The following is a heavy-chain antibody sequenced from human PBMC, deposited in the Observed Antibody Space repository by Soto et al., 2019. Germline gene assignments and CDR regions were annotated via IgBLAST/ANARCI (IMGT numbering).Heavy chain of an antibody. J-gene: IGHJ4*02. Sequence: GGSLRLSCVVSGLTVSTNSMNWVRQAPGKGLEWVSIIYSGGSTYYADSVKGRFTISRDTSRNTLYLQMSSLRVEDTAVYYCARDTPLFSFGYQRGNYFDYWGQGTLVTVSS. CDR2: IYSGGST. CDR1: GLTVSTNS. D-gene: IGHD3-22*01. V-gene: IGHV3-66*01. CDR3: ARDTPLFSFGYQRGNYFDY.